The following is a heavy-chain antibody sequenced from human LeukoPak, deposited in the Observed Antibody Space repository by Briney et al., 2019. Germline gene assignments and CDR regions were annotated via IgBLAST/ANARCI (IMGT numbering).Heavy chain of an antibody. D-gene: IGHD4-17*01. CDR3: ARGGLDGDYARH. J-gene: IGHJ4*02. V-gene: IGHV4-34*01. CDR1: GGSFSGYY. CDR2: INHSGST. Sequence: PSETLSLTCAVYGGSFSGYYWSWIRQPPGKGLEWIGEINHSGSTNYNPSLKSRVTISVDTSKNQFSLKLSSVTAADTAVYYCARGGLDGDYARHWGQGTLVTVSS.